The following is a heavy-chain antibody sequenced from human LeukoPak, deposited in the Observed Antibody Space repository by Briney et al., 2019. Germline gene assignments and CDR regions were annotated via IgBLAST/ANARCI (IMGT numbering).Heavy chain of an antibody. CDR1: GFAVGSNY. V-gene: IGHV3-53*01. D-gene: IGHD1-14*01. CDR2: IYSGGAI. Sequence: PGGSLRLSCVASGFAVGSNYMSWVRQAPGKGLEWVSLIYSGGAIRYADSVKGRFTISRDSSKVTLFLQVNDLTVEDTARYYCARRPGNWGQGILVTVSS. CDR3: ARRPGN. J-gene: IGHJ4*02.